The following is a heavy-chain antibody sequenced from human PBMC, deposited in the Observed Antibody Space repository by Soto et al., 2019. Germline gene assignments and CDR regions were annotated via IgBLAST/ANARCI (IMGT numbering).Heavy chain of an antibody. CDR3: AKSMGQDVYSSGWFDP. Sequence: EVQLLESGGGLVQPGGSLRLSCVASGVTFSSHAMSWVRQAPGKGLEWVSAISGSGGRTYYAYYVKGRFTISRDNSKNTLYLQLNSLRAGDTAFYYCAKSMGQDVYSSGWFDPWGQGTLVTVSS. D-gene: IGHD4-4*01. CDR2: ISGSGGRT. J-gene: IGHJ5*02. CDR1: GVTFSSHA. V-gene: IGHV3-23*01.